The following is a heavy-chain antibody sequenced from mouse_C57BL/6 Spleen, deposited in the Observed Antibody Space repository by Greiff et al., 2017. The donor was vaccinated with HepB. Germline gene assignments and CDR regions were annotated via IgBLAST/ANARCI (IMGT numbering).Heavy chain of an antibody. CDR1: GYSITSGYY. Sequence: VQLKESGPGLVKPSQSLSLTCSVTGYSITSGYYWNWIRQFPGNKLEWMGYISYDGSNNYNPSLKNRISITRDTSKNQFFLKLNSVTTEDTATYYCARRDDYAIDYWGQGTSVTVSS. J-gene: IGHJ4*01. CDR2: ISYDGSN. V-gene: IGHV3-6*01. CDR3: ARRDDYAIDY. D-gene: IGHD3-3*01.